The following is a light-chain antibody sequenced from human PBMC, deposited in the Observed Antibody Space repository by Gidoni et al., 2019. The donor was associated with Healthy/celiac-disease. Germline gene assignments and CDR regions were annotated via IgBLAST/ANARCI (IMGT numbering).Light chain of an antibody. CDR1: QIVSSSY. V-gene: IGKV3-20*01. CDR3: QQYGSSPGT. CDR2: GAS. Sequence: DIVLTQSPGTLSLSPGERATLSCRASQIVSSSYLAWYQQKPGQAPRRLIYGASSSATGIPDRFSGSGSGTDFTLTISRLEPEDFAVYYCQQYGSSPGTFGQGTKVEIK. J-gene: IGKJ1*01.